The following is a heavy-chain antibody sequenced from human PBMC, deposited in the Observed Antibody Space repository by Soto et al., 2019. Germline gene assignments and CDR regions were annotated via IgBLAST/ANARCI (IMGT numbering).Heavy chain of an antibody. CDR2: ISYDGSNK. Sequence: PGGSLRLSCAASGFTFSSYAMHWVRQAPGKGLEWVAVISYDGSNKYYADSVKGRFTISRDNSKNTLYLQMNSLRAEDTAVYYCARDKYCSGGSCRKNWFDPWGQGTLVTVSS. CDR1: GFTFSSYA. CDR3: ARDKYCSGGSCRKNWFDP. D-gene: IGHD2-15*01. V-gene: IGHV3-30-3*01. J-gene: IGHJ5*02.